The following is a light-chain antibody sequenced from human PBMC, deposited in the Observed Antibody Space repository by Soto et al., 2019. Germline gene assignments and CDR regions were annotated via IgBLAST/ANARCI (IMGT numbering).Light chain of an antibody. CDR3: QQYGSSPGT. V-gene: IGKV3-20*01. J-gene: IGKJ1*01. CDR2: DAS. CDR1: PSVTNF. Sequence: EIVLTQSPATLSLSPGERATLSCRASPSVTNFLAWYQQKPGQAPRLLIYDASTRATGIPPRFSGSGSGTDFTLTISRLEPEDFAVYYCQQYGSSPGTFGQGTKVDIK.